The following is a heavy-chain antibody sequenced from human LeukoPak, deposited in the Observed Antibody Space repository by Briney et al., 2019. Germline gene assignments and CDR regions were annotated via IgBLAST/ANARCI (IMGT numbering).Heavy chain of an antibody. D-gene: IGHD3-16*01. J-gene: IGHJ4*02. CDR1: GFDFSSYA. CDR2: IRYDGTDK. Sequence: GGSLRLSCAASGFDFSSYAMQWVRQTPGKGLEWVAFIRYDGTDKNYADSVEGRFTISRDNSKNTMYLQMNSLRAEDTAVYYCAKDLSYIGFGYWGQGTLVTVSS. V-gene: IGHV3-30*02. CDR3: AKDLSYIGFGY.